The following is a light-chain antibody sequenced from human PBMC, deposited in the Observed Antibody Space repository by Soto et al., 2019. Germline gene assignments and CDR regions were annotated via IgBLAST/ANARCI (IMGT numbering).Light chain of an antibody. Sequence: QTVVTQEPSFSVSPGRTVTLSCGLSSGSVSTSYYPSWYQQTPGQAPRTLIYSTNTRSSGVPYRFSSSILGNKAALTITGAQADDESDYYCVLYMGSGISLFGGGTQLT. CDR1: SGSVSTSYY. V-gene: IGLV8-61*01. J-gene: IGLJ3*02. CDR3: VLYMGSGISL. CDR2: STN.